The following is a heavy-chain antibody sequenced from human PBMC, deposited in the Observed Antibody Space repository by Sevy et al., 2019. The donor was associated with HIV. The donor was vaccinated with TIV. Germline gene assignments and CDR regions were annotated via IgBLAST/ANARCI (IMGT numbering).Heavy chain of an antibody. CDR3: ARGAGGQPFDY. J-gene: IGHJ4*02. CDR1: GFSFSSYA. Sequence: GGSLRLSCAASGFSFSSYAISWVRQAPGKGLEWVSSINNGGDSTYYADSVKGRFTISRDNSKNTLNLQMNSLRVEDTAVYYCARGAGGQPFDYWGQRTPVTVSS. V-gene: IGHV3-23*01. D-gene: IGHD3-16*01. CDR2: INNGGDST.